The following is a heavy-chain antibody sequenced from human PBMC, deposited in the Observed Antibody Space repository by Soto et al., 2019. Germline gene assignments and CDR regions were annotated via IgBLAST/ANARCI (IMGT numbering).Heavy chain of an antibody. D-gene: IGHD3-16*02. CDR2: IYDSESA. J-gene: IGHJ4*02. Sequence: SETLSLTCTVSGGSISSYFWSWIRQPPGKGLEWIGYIYDSESASYNPSLKSRVTMSLDTSNNQFSLKLTSVTAADTAVYYCARTNRGQGFDFWGQGTLVTVSS. CDR1: GGSISSYF. CDR3: ARTNRGQGFDF. V-gene: IGHV4-59*08.